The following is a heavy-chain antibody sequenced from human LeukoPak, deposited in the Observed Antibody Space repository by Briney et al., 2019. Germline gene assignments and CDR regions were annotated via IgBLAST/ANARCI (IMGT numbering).Heavy chain of an antibody. CDR1: GYSISSGYY. V-gene: IGHV4-38-2*02. CDR2: IYHSGST. CDR3: ARDGPIAAAGNWFDP. D-gene: IGHD6-13*01. Sequence: SETLSLTCTVSGYSISSGYYWGWIRQPPGKGLEWSGSIYHSGSTYYNPSLKSRVTITVDTSKNQFSLKLSSVTAADTAVYYCARDGPIAAAGNWFDPWGQGTLVTVSS. J-gene: IGHJ5*02.